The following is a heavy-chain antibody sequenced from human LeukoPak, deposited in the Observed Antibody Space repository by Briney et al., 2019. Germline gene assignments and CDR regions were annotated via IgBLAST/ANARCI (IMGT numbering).Heavy chain of an antibody. J-gene: IGHJ5*02. Sequence: SQTLSLTCAISGDSVSSNSAAWNWITPSPSRGLEGLGRTYYRSKWYNDYAVSAKSRITINPDKSNNQFSLQLSSVAPEDTAVYYCARVVGYCSGGSCYDNWFDPWGQGTLVTVSS. CDR2: TYYRSKWYN. V-gene: IGHV6-1*01. D-gene: IGHD2-15*01. CDR1: GDSVSSNSAA. CDR3: ARVVGYCSGGSCYDNWFDP.